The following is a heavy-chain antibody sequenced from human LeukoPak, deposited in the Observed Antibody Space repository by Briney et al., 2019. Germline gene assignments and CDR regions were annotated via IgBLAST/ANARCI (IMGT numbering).Heavy chain of an antibody. CDR2: ISGSGGST. D-gene: IGHD6-19*01. Sequence: GGSLRLSCAAAGFAFSSYAMSWVRQAPGKGLEWVSAISGSGGSTYYADSVKGRFTISRDNSKNTLYLQMNSLRAEDTAVYYCAKPPGIAVAGYLGYWGQGTLVTVSS. J-gene: IGHJ4*02. CDR3: AKPPGIAVAGYLGY. V-gene: IGHV3-23*01. CDR1: GFAFSSYA.